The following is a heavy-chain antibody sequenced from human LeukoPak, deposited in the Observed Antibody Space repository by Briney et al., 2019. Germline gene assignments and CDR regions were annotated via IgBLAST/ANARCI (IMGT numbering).Heavy chain of an antibody. D-gene: IGHD6-13*01. CDR3: ARVGSSWFDFDY. CDR1: GFTFSSYS. Sequence: GGSLRLSCAASGFTFSSYSMNWVRQAPGKGLEWVSSISSSSSYIYYADSVKGRFTISRDNAKNSLYLQMNSLRAEDTAVYYCARVGSSWFDFDYWGQGTLATVSS. J-gene: IGHJ4*02. V-gene: IGHV3-21*01. CDR2: ISSSSSYI.